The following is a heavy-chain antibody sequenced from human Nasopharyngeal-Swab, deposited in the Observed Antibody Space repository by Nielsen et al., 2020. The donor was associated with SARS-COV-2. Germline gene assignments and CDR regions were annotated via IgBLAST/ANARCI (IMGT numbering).Heavy chain of an antibody. D-gene: IGHD4-23*01. CDR2: IIPILGIA. CDR3: ARDLKMGVVTPDYFQH. CDR1: GGTFSSYA. J-gene: IGHJ1*01. Sequence: SVKVSCKASGGTFSSYAISWVRQAPGQGLEWMGRIIPILGIANYAQKFQGRVTITADKSTSTAYMELSSLRSEDTAVYYCARDLKMGVVTPDYFQHWGQGTLVTVSS. V-gene: IGHV1-69*04.